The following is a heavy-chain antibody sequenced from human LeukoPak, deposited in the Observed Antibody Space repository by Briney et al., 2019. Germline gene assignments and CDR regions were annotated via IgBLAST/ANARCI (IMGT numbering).Heavy chain of an antibody. D-gene: IGHD3-3*01. Sequence: GGSLRLSCVASGFTFSSYWMTWVRQAPGKGLEWLANIKEDGSIQYYLDSVRGRFTISRDNAKTSVYLQLNSLRADDTAVYYCARDVWTGVALSDYWGQGTLVTVSS. CDR2: IKEDGSIQ. V-gene: IGHV3-7*01. J-gene: IGHJ4*02. CDR1: GFTFSSYW. CDR3: ARDVWTGVALSDY.